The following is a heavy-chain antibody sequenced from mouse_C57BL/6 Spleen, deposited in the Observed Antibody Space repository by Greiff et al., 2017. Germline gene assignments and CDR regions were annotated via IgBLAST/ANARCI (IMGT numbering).Heavy chain of an antibody. CDR2: ISSRGSNT. Sequence: EVHLVESGGDLVKPGGSLKLSCAASGFTFTNYGMSWVRQTPDKRLEWVATISSRGSNTYYPDSVKGRFTISRNNAKNTLYLQINSLKSEDTAMYYCARHRSLRWPFDYWGQGTTLTVSS. V-gene: IGHV5-6*01. D-gene: IGHD1-1*01. J-gene: IGHJ2*01. CDR3: ARHRSLRWPFDY. CDR1: GFTFTNYG.